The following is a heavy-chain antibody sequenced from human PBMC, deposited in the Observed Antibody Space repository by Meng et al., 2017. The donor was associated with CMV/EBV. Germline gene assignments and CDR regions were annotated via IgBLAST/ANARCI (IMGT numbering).Heavy chain of an antibody. Sequence: ESLKISCAASGFTFSSYSMNWVRQAPGKGLEWVSSISSSSSYIYYADSVKGRFTISRDNAKNSLYLQMNSLRAEDTAVYYCAVTTYYYYGMDVWGQGTTVTVSS. CDR3: AVTTYYYYGMDV. CDR2: ISSSSSYI. CDR1: GFTFSSYS. D-gene: IGHD4-11*01. V-gene: IGHV3-21*01. J-gene: IGHJ6*02.